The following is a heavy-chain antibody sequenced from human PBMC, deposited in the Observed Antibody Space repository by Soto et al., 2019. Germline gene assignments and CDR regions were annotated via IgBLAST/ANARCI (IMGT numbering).Heavy chain of an antibody. Sequence: QVQLVQSGAEVKKPGSSVKVSCKASGGTFSSYTISWVRQAPGQGLEWMGRIIPILGIANYAQKFQGRVTITADKATSTAYIELSSLRSEDTAVYYCASSTFIAEAARGGWNAFDIWGQGTMVTVSS. CDR3: ASSTFIAEAARGGWNAFDI. J-gene: IGHJ3*02. V-gene: IGHV1-69*02. CDR2: IIPILGIA. D-gene: IGHD6-13*01. CDR1: GGTFSSYT.